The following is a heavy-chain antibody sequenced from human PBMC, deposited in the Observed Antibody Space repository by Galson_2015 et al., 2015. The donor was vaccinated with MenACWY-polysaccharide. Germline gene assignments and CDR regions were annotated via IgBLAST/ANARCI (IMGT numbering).Heavy chain of an antibody. CDR3: ARLVDGGAFDI. J-gene: IGHJ3*02. D-gene: IGHD3-3*01. Sequence: HSGRAYYNPSLQSRVTISVDTSKNQFSLKLSSVTAADTAVYYCARLVDGGAFDIWGQGTMVTVSS. CDR2: HSGRA. V-gene: IGHV4-39*01.